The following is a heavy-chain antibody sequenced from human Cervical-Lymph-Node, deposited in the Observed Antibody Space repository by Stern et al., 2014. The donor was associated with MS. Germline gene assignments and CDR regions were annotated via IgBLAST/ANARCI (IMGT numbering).Heavy chain of an antibody. CDR1: GFTFSDYG. CDR3: AKRIQYSSSPAYFDS. Sequence: EVQLVQSGGGLVQPGGSLGLSCAASGFTFSDYGMNWVRQAPGKGLEWVSSISDDGHNTYYADSVKGRFTISRDNSTNMLFLPLNSLRAEYAAVYYCAKRIQYSSSPAYFDSWGQGTLVSVSS. V-gene: IGHV3-23*04. CDR2: ISDDGHNT. D-gene: IGHD6-6*01. J-gene: IGHJ4*02.